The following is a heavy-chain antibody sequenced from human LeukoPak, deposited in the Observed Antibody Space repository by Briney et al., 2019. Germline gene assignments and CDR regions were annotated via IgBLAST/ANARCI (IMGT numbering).Heavy chain of an antibody. Sequence: PSETLSLTCTASGGSISSYYWSWIRQPAAKGLEWIGRMSSSGSTNYNPSLKSRVTMSVDTSKNQFSLNLTSVTAADTAVYYCARENSGAAARFFDYWGQGTLVTVSS. D-gene: IGHD6-13*01. J-gene: IGHJ4*02. CDR1: GGSISSYY. V-gene: IGHV4-4*07. CDR2: MSSSGST. CDR3: ARENSGAAARFFDY.